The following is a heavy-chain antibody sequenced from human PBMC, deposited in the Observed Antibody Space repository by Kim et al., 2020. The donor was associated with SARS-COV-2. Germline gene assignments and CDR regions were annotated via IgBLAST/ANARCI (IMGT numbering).Heavy chain of an antibody. CDR3: ARGHIVVVPAAMRGGPYSNPLDY. V-gene: IGHV4-34*01. CDR1: GGSFSGYY. CDR2: INHSGST. J-gene: IGHJ4*02. Sequence: SETLSLTCAVYGGSFSGYYWSWIRQPPGKGLEWIGEINHSGSTNYNPSLKSRVTISVDTSKNQFSLKLSSVTAADTAVYYCARGHIVVVPAAMRGGPYSNPLDYWGQGTLVTVSS. D-gene: IGHD2-2*01.